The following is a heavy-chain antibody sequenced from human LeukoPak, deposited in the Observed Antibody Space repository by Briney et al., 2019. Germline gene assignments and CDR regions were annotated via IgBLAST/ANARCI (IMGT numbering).Heavy chain of an antibody. J-gene: IGHJ4*02. CDR3: AGGRGWYSPDY. CDR2: ITSKPNSYET. CDR1: GFTFSGSA. Sequence: GGSLRLSCAAPGFTFSGSAMHWVRQASGKGLEWVGRITSKPNSYETVYTASMNGRFTISRDDSKNTAYLQMNSLKTEDTAVYYCAGGRGWYSPDYWGQGTLVTVSS. V-gene: IGHV3-73*01. D-gene: IGHD6-19*01.